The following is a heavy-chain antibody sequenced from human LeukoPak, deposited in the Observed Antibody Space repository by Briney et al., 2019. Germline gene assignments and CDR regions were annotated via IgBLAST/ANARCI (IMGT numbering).Heavy chain of an antibody. CDR3: AKDWYYDSSGYFDY. Sequence: QPGGSLRLSCAGSGFTFSSYAVSWVRQAPGKGMKWVSAISGSGGSTYYADSVKGRFTISRDNSKNTLYLQMNSLRAEDTAVYYCAKDWYYDSSGYFDYWGQGTLVTVSS. J-gene: IGHJ4*02. V-gene: IGHV3-23*01. CDR2: ISGSGGST. CDR1: GFTFSSYA. D-gene: IGHD3-22*01.